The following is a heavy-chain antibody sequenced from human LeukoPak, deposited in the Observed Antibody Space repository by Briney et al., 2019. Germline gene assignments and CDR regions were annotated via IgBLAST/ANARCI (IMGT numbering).Heavy chain of an antibody. V-gene: IGHV4-59*08. J-gene: IGHJ6*03. Sequence: SETLSLTCSVSGGSLSSYYWSWIRQPPGKGLEWIGYIYSSGSTNYNPSLKSRVTISVDTSKNHFSLNLTSVTAADTALYHCARNYYYYYMDVWGKGTTVTVSS. CDR3: ARNYYYYYMDV. CDR2: IYSSGST. CDR1: GGSLSSYY.